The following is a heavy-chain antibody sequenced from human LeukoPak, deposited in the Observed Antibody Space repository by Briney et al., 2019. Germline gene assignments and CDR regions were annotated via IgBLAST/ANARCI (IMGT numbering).Heavy chain of an antibody. CDR3: AKESMGSGSYPADY. CDR1: GFTFSSYA. Sequence: GGSLRLSCAASGFTFSSYAMSWVRQAPGKGLEWVSAISGSDTSTYYADSVKGRFTISRDKSKNTLYLQMNSLRAEDTAVYYCAKESMGSGSYPADYWGQGALVTVSS. J-gene: IGHJ4*02. CDR2: ISGSDTST. D-gene: IGHD1-26*01. V-gene: IGHV3-23*01.